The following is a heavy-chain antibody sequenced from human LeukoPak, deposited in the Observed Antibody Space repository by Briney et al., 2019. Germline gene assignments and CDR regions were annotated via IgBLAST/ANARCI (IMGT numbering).Heavy chain of an antibody. J-gene: IGHJ3*02. CDR2: IYYSGST. D-gene: IGHD7-27*01. CDR3: ERVAGDNALDAFDI. CDR1: GGSISSYY. V-gene: IGHV4-59*01. Sequence: PSETLSLTCTVSGGSISSYYWSWIRQPPGKGLEWIGYIYYSGSTNYNPSLKSRVTISVDTFKNQFSLKLSSVTGADTAGYCCERVAGDNALDAFDIWGQGTMVTVSS.